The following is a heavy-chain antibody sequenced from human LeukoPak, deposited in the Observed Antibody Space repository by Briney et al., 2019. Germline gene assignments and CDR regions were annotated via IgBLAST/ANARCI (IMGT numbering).Heavy chain of an antibody. Sequence: PGGSLRLSCAASGFTFSSYGMHWVRQAPGKGLEWVALIWYDGSNKYYADSVKGRLTISRDNSKNTLYLQMNSLRAEDTAVYYCARDQLVVVPAAPSYYYYYYGMDVWGQGTTVTVSS. J-gene: IGHJ6*02. CDR1: GFTFSSYG. CDR3: ARDQLVVVPAAPSYYYYYYGMDV. V-gene: IGHV3-30*02. D-gene: IGHD2-2*01. CDR2: IWYDGSNK.